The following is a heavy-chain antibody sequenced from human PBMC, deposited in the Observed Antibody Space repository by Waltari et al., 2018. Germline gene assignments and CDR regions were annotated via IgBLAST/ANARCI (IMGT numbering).Heavy chain of an antibody. J-gene: IGHJ3*02. D-gene: IGHD6-13*01. CDR3: ARGSSRRGAFDI. Sequence: SGGGLVQPGGSLRLSCVASGFTFNTFWMSWVRQAPGKGLEWVTDIKQDGSDTYYADSVKGRFTISRDNAKNSLYLQMNSLRAEDTAVYYCARGSSRRGAFDIWGQGTMVTVSS. V-gene: IGHV3-7*05. CDR1: GFTFNTFW. CDR2: IKQDGSDT.